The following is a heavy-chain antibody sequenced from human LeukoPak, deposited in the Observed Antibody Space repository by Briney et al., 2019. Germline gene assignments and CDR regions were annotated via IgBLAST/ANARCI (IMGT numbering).Heavy chain of an antibody. Sequence: KSSETLSLTCTVSGGSISSYYRSWIRQPAGKGLEWIGRIYTSGSTNYNPSLKSRVTMSVDTSKNQFSLKLSSVTAADTAVYYCAREDFWSGYYDYWGQGTLVTVSS. D-gene: IGHD3-3*01. CDR2: IYTSGST. CDR3: AREDFWSGYYDY. J-gene: IGHJ4*02. CDR1: GGSISSYY. V-gene: IGHV4-4*07.